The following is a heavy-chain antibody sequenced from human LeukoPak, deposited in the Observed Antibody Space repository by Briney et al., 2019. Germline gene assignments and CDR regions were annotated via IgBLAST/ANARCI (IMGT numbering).Heavy chain of an antibody. CDR2: IYYSGST. V-gene: IGHV4-59*01. CDR3: ARAYYDSSGYHYFDY. J-gene: IGHJ4*02. CDR1: GGSISSYY. Sequence: SKTLSLTCTVSGGSISSYYWSWIRQPPGKGLEWIGYIYYSGSTNYNPSLKSRVTISVDTSKNQFSLKLSSVTAADTAVYYCARAYYDSSGYHYFDYWGQGTLVTVSS. D-gene: IGHD3-22*01.